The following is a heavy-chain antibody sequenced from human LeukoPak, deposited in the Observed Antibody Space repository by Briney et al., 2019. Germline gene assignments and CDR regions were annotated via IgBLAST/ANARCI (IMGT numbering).Heavy chain of an antibody. V-gene: IGHV4-4*07. D-gene: IGHD1-26*01. CDR2: IYTSGTT. CDR1: GDSISSYY. Sequence: SETLSLTCTVSGDSISSYYWNWIRQPAGKGLEWIGRIYTSGTTNYNPSLKSRVTMSVDTSKNQFSLKLSSVTAADTAVYYCARHSYVGWYFDLWGRGTLVTVSS. J-gene: IGHJ2*01. CDR3: ARHSYVGWYFDL.